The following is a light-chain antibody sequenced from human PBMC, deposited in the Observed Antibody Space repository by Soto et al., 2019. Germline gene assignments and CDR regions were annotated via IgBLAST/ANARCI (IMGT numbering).Light chain of an antibody. CDR3: ISYTTSTSWV. Sequence: SALTQPASVSGSPGQSITIPCTGTSSDVGGYNYVCWYQQHPGKAPKLMIYDVNNRPSGVSNRFSGSKSANTASLTISGLQAEDEADYYCISYTTSTSWVFGGGTKLTVL. CDR1: SSDVGGYNY. V-gene: IGLV2-14*01. J-gene: IGLJ3*02. CDR2: DVN.